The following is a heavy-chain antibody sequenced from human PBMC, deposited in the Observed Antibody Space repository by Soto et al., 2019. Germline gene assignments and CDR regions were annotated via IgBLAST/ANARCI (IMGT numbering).Heavy chain of an antibody. Sequence: GGSLRLSCAASGFTFSNHGMHWVRQIPGKGLEWVAIISFDGSNKFYADSVKGRFTVSRDNSRNTVYLQMNSLRAEDSAVYYCARDQAKQLAIYHFDYWGQGTQVTVSS. CDR3: ARDQAKQLAIYHFDY. V-gene: IGHV3-30*12. J-gene: IGHJ4*02. CDR2: ISFDGSNK. D-gene: IGHD2-2*02. CDR1: GFTFSNHG.